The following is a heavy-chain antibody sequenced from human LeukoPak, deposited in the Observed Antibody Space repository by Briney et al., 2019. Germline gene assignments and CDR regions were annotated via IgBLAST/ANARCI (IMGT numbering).Heavy chain of an antibody. CDR1: GYTFTSYG. V-gene: IGHV1-18*04. CDR2: ISAYNGNT. D-gene: IGHD3-9*01. Sequence: GASVTVSCKASGYTFTSYGISWVRQAPGQGLEWMGWISAYNGNTNYAQKLQGRVTMTTDTSTSTAYMELRSLRSDDTAVYYCARERDYDILTGYYGYYYGMDVWGKGTTVTVSS. J-gene: IGHJ6*04. CDR3: ARERDYDILTGYYGYYYGMDV.